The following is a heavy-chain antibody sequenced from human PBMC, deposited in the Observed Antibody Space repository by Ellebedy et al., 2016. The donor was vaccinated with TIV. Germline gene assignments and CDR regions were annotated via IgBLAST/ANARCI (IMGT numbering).Heavy chain of an antibody. CDR1: AFTFSIHA. Sequence: GESLKISCAASAFTFSIHAMGWVRQAPGKGLEWVSSAGGSDGSTFYADSVRGRFTISRDNAKNTLYLQMNSLRAEDTAVYYCAKRGDCSANSCLLRDWGQGTLVTVSS. CDR2: AGGSDGST. CDR3: AKRGDCSANSCLLRD. D-gene: IGHD2-2*01. J-gene: IGHJ1*01. V-gene: IGHV3-23*01.